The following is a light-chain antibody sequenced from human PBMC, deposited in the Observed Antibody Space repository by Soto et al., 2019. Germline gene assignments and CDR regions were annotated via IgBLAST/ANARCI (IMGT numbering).Light chain of an antibody. J-gene: IGLJ1*01. CDR3: CSFAAGNTYV. CDR2: EGG. Sequence: QSALTQPASVSGSPGQSIALSCTGTSSDVGTYNLVSWYQQHPGKAPKLLISEGGKRPSGVSDRFSGSKSGNTASLTIPGLQAVDEADYYCCSFAAGNTYVFGTGTKLTVL. V-gene: IGLV2-23*01. CDR1: SSDVGTYNL.